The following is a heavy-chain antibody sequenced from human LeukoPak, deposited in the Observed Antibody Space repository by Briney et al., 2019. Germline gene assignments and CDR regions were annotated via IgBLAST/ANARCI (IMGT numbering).Heavy chain of an antibody. CDR3: AKPARWLQDWFDP. CDR2: IRYDGSNK. J-gene: IGHJ5*02. Sequence: GGSLRLSCAASGFTFSSYGMHWVRQAPGKGLEWVAFIRYDGSNKYYADSVKGRFTISRDNSKNTLYLQMNSLRAEDTAVYYCAKPARWLQDWFDPWGQGTLVTVSS. V-gene: IGHV3-30*02. D-gene: IGHD5-24*01. CDR1: GFTFSSYG.